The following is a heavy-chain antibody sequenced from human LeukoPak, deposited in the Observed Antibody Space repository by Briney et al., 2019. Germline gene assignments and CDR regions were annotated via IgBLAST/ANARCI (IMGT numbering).Heavy chain of an antibody. CDR3: ARVVLGVVGNTYDAFDI. Sequence: PGGSLRLSCVASGFTVSSNYMGWVRQAPGKGLEWVSLVYSGGNTYYADSVKGRFTISRDNSKNTLYLQMNSLRAEDTAVYHCARVVLGVVGNTYDAFDIWGQGTMVTVSS. J-gene: IGHJ3*02. V-gene: IGHV3-53*01. D-gene: IGHD1-26*01. CDR2: VYSGGNT. CDR1: GFTVSSNY.